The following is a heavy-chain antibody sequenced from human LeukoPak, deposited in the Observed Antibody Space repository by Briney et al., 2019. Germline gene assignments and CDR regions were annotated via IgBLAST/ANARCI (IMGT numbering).Heavy chain of an antibody. V-gene: IGHV3-48*03. D-gene: IGHD6-13*01. CDR3: ARAIAAAGRYYYYGMDV. CDR1: GFTFSSYE. CDR2: ISSSGSTI. J-gene: IGHJ6*02. Sequence: GGSLRLSCAASGFTFSSYEMNWVRQAPGKGLEWVSYISSSGSTIYYADSVKGRFTISRDNAKNSLYLQMNSLRAEDTAVYNCARAIAAAGRYYYYGMDVWGQGTTVTVSS.